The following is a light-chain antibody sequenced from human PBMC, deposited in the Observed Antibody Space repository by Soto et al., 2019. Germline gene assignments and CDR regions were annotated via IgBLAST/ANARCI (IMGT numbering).Light chain of an antibody. CDR3: QQYKTYWT. Sequence: DIQMTQSPSTLSASFGDRVTITCRASESISTWLAWYQHKQGKAPKLLMHGASRLESGVPSRFSGSGSGTEFTLTISSLQPDDFGTYYCQQYKTYWTFGQGTKVDIK. CDR1: ESISTW. J-gene: IGKJ1*01. CDR2: GAS. V-gene: IGKV1-5*01.